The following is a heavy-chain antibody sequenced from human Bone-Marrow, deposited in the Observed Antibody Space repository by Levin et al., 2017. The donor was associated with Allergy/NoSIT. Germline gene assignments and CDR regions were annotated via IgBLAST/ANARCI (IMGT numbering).Heavy chain of an antibody. CDR3: ARPNDYDRSGYYGFDY. D-gene: IGHD3-22*01. V-gene: IGHV3-33*01. CDR1: GFTFSSYG. J-gene: IGHJ4*02. Sequence: GGSLRLSCAASGFTFSSYGMHWVRQAPGKGLEWVAVIWYDGNDKYYADSVTGRFTVSRDNSKNTLYLQMNSLRAEDTAVYYCARPNDYDRSGYYGFDYWGQGTLVTVSS. CDR2: IWYDGNDK.